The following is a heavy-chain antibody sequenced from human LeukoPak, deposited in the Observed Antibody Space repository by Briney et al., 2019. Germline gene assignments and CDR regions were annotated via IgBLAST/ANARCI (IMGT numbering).Heavy chain of an antibody. V-gene: IGHV1-2*02. J-gene: IGHJ4*02. CDR1: GYTFTGYY. D-gene: IGHD2-2*01. CDR2: INPNSGGT. Sequence: GASVKVSCKASGYTFTGYYMHWVRQAPGQGLEWRGWINPNSGGTNYAQKFQGRVTITRDTSISTAYMELGSLRSDDTAVYYCARGEFGVVVPAAMWIDYWGQGTLVTVSS. CDR3: ARGEFGVVVPAAMWIDY.